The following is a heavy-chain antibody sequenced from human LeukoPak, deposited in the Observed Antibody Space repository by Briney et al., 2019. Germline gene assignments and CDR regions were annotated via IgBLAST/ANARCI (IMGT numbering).Heavy chain of an antibody. CDR3: ARDSGGKNYYDSSGYVLWFDP. CDR2: IYYSGST. CDR1: GGSISSSSYY. D-gene: IGHD3-22*01. V-gene: IGHV4-39*07. Sequence: SETLSLTCTVSGGSISSSSYYWGWIRQPPGKGLEWIGSIYYSGSTYYNPSLKSRVTISVDTSENQFSLKLSSVTAADTAVYYCARDSGGKNYYDSSGYVLWFDPWGQGTLVTVSS. J-gene: IGHJ5*02.